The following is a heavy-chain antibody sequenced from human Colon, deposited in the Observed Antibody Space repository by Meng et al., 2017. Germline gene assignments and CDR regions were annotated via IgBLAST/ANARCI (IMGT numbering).Heavy chain of an antibody. V-gene: IGHV4-59*01. J-gene: IGHJ4*02. D-gene: IGHD2-2*01. Sequence: SETLSLTCTVSGGSLSSFYWTWIRQPPGQGLESLGYLYYTGGTYYSPSLKSRVTLSVDRSRNQFYLNLTSVTAADTAVYYCARVRYCSSTSCLYYFDYWGQGTLVTVSS. CDR1: GGSLSSFY. CDR2: LYYTGGT. CDR3: ARVRYCSSTSCLYYFDY.